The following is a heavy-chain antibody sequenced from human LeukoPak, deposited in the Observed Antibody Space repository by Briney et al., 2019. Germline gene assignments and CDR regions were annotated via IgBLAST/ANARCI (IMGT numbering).Heavy chain of an antibody. CDR1: GASVRRYY. D-gene: IGHD1-1*01. CDR3: ARAKTHDDPFDL. Sequence: SETLSLACTVSGASVRRYYWSWIRQPPGKGLEWIGYIQFSGNTKNRPSLKTPVVISLDTSKNQFSLNMSSVTAADTAIYFCARAKTHDDPFDLWGPGILVTVSS. CDR2: IQFSGNT. V-gene: IGHV4-59*02. J-gene: IGHJ3*01.